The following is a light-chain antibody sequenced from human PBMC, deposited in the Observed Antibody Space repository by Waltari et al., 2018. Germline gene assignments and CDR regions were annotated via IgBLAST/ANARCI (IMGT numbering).Light chain of an antibody. Sequence: QSVLTQPPSMSGTPGQRVTISCSGSSSNIGNNYVCWYQQLPGTAPKLLIYNSDQRPSGVPDRFSGSTSVTSASLAISGLRSEDDGDYYWAAWDDSVTGEVFGGGTRLTVL. J-gene: IGLJ3*02. CDR1: SSNIGNNY. V-gene: IGLV1-47*01. CDR3: AAWDDSVTGEV. CDR2: NSD.